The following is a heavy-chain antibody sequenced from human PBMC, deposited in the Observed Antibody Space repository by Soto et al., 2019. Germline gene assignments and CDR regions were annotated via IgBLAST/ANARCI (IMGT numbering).Heavy chain of an antibody. CDR2: ISSSSSTI. D-gene: IGHD1-26*01. J-gene: IGHJ6*02. V-gene: IGHV3-48*02. Sequence: HPGGSLRLSCAASGFTFSSYSMNWVRQAPGKGLEWVSYISSSSSTIYYADSVKGRFTISRDNAKNSLYLQMNSLRDEDTAVYYCASSIGSYFYYYYGMDVWGQGTTVTVSS. CDR3: ASSIGSYFYYYYGMDV. CDR1: GFTFSSYS.